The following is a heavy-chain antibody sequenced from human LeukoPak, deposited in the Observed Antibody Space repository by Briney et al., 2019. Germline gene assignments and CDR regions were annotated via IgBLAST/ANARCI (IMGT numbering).Heavy chain of an antibody. V-gene: IGHV1-18*01. CDR3: ARDWSRDGNNPFDY. CDR2: ISAYNGNT. J-gene: IGHJ4*02. Sequence: ASVKVSCKASGYTFTSYGISWVRQAPGQGLEWMGWISAYNGNTNYAQKLQGRVTMTTDTSTSTAYMELRSLRSDDTAVYYCARDWSRDGNNPFDYWGQGSLVTVSS. D-gene: IGHD5-24*01. CDR1: GYTFTSYG.